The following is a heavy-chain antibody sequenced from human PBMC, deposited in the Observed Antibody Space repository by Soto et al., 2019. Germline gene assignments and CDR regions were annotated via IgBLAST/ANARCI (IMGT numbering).Heavy chain of an antibody. Sequence: SETLSLTCSVSGDSGTTARNYWSWIRQPPGKGLEWIGFTDDTGITNYNPSLKSRGTSSVDRSKNLVSLTLTPVTPADTAAYFCARDHPGYCSPYRRHAIHSWGQ. V-gene: IGHV4-61*03. CDR2: TDDTGIT. J-gene: IGHJ5*02. CDR1: GDSGTTARNY. D-gene: IGHD2-15*01. CDR3: ARDHPGYCSPYRRHAIHS.